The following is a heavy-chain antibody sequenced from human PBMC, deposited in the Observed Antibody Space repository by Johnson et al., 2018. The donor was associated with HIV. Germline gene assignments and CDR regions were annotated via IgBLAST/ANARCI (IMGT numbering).Heavy chain of an antibody. J-gene: IGHJ3*01. Sequence: VLLVESGGGLVHPGGSLRLSCAASGLTFSNYAMSWVRQGPGKGLEWVSAIGASGGRTFYADSVKGRFTISRNNVQNTLYLQMNSLRAEDTAVYYCASGHMWSGFWGQGTMVTVSS. V-gene: IGHV3-23*04. CDR1: GLTFSNYA. D-gene: IGHD3/OR15-3a*01. CDR3: ASGHMWSGF. CDR2: IGASGGRT.